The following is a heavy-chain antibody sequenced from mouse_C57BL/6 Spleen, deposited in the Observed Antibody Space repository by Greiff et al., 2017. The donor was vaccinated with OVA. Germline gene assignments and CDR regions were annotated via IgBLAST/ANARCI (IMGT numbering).Heavy chain of an antibody. CDR1: GFTFSDYY. D-gene: IGHD1-1*01. CDR3: ASPYYYGSSYDAMDY. J-gene: IGHJ4*01. V-gene: IGHV5-12*01. CDR2: ISNGGGST. Sequence: EVQLQESGGGLVQPGGSLKLSCAASGFTFSDYYMYWVRQTPEKRLEWVAYISNGGGSTYYPDTVKGRFTISRDNAKNTLYLQMSRLKSEDTAMYYCASPYYYGSSYDAMDYWGQGTSVTVSS.